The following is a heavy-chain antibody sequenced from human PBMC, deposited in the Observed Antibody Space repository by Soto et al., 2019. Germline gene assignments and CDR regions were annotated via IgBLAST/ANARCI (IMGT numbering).Heavy chain of an antibody. Sequence: QVQLVESGGGLVKPGGSLRLSCAASGLTFSDHYMTWIRQAPGKGMEWISYISSSAGTISYADSVKGRFTISRDNAKNSLYLQMTNLRAEDTAEYYCARAPYFGSGTYYYYALDVWGQGTTVTVSS. CDR1: GLTFSDHY. V-gene: IGHV3-11*01. CDR2: ISSSAGTI. CDR3: ARAPYFGSGTYYYYALDV. J-gene: IGHJ6*02. D-gene: IGHD3-10*01.